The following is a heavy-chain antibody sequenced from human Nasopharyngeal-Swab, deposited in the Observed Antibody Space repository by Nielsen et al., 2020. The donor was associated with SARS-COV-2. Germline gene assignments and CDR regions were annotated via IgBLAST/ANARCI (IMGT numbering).Heavy chain of an antibody. CDR2: ISSGSSYI. CDR3: ARVKWELLTVSFDI. CDR1: GFTFSSYS. Sequence: SCAASGFTFSSYSMNWVRQAPGKGLEWVSSISSGSSYIYYADSVKGRFTISRDNAKNSLYLQMNSLRAEDTAVYYCARVKWELLTVSFDIWGQGTMVTVSS. V-gene: IGHV3-21*01. J-gene: IGHJ3*02. D-gene: IGHD1-26*01.